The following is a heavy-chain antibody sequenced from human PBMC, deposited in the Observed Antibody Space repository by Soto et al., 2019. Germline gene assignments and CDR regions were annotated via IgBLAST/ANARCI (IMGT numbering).Heavy chain of an antibody. CDR3: ANHGGFDF. V-gene: IGHV3-23*01. J-gene: IGHJ3*01. CDR2: ISIRGDYR. Sequence: EGQLLQSGGGLVQPGESRRLSCAASGFTFRSSGMSWVRQAPGKGLEWVSSISIRGDYRYYADSVKGRFTISRDNSKNTLYLQMSSLTAEDTALYYCANHGGFDFWGQGTMVAVSS. CDR1: GFTFRSSG. D-gene: IGHD4-17*01.